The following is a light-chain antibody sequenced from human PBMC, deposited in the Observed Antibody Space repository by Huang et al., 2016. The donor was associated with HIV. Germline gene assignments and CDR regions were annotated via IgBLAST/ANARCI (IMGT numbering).Light chain of an antibody. CDR1: QSVSSN. Sequence: DIVMTQSPATLSVSPGERAALSCRASQSVSSNLAWYQQKPGQAPRLLIFGASTRATGVPARFSGSGSGTELTLIISSLQSEDFAIYYCQQFDDWPPTFGQGTKVEI. V-gene: IGKV3-15*01. CDR3: QQFDDWPPT. CDR2: GAS. J-gene: IGKJ1*01.